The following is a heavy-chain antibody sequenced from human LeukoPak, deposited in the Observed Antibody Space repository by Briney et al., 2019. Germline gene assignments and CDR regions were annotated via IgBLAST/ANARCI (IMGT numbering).Heavy chain of an antibody. D-gene: IGHD6-13*01. J-gene: IGHJ4*02. Sequence: SETLSLTCTVSGGSISSYYWSWIRQPPGKGLEWIGEINHSGSTNYNPSLKSRVTISVDTSKNQFSLKLSSVTAADTAVYYCARGVWYSDYFDYWGQGTLVTVSS. CDR3: ARGVWYSDYFDY. CDR2: INHSGST. V-gene: IGHV4-34*01. CDR1: GGSISSYY.